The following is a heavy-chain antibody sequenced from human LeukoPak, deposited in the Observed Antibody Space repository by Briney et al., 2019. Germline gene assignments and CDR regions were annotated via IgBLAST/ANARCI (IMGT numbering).Heavy chain of an antibody. Sequence: EASVKVSCKASGGTFSSYAINWVRRAPGQGLEWMGGIIPIFGTSNYAQKFQGRVTITADESTSTAYMELSSLRPEDTAVYYCAKDRCSNGIGCLYYYMDVWGKGTTVTISS. D-gene: IGHD2-8*01. CDR2: IIPIFGTS. J-gene: IGHJ6*03. V-gene: IGHV1-69*01. CDR3: AKDRCSNGIGCLYYYMDV. CDR1: GGTFSSYA.